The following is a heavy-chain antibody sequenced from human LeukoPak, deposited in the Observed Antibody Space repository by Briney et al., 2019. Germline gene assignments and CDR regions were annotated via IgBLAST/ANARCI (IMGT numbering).Heavy chain of an antibody. CDR3: TTRSPARYCSDGACYSSADY. CDR2: IRSKADGGTP. D-gene: IGHD2-15*01. J-gene: IGHJ4*02. Sequence: GGSLRLSCAASGFTFSTYAMSWVRQAPGKGLEWVGHIRSKADGGTPDYIAPVKGRFTISRDDSKDTLYLQMNSLNTEDTAMYYCTTRSPARYCSDGACYSSADYWGQGTLVTVSS. V-gene: IGHV3-15*01. CDR1: GFTFSTYA.